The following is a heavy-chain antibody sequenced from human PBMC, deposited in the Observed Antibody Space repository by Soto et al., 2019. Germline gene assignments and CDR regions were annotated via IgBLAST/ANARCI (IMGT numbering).Heavy chain of an antibody. V-gene: IGHV4-4*07. J-gene: IGHJ5*02. CDR1: GGSMDSHY. Sequence: SETLSLTCSVSGGSMDSHYWSWIRQPAGKGLEWIGHIYSGGSTNYNPSLKSRVTMSVDTSKNQFSLRLISVTAADTAVYYCARDQGVAAAGTTWFDPWGQGSLATVSS. CDR3: ARDQGVAAAGTTWFDP. D-gene: IGHD6-13*01. CDR2: IYSGGST.